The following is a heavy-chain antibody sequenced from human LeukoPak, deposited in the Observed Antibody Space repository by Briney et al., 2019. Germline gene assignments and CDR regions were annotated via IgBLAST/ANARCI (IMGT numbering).Heavy chain of an antibody. V-gene: IGHV4-61*02. Sequence: SETPSLTCTVSGGSISSGGYYWSWIRQSAGKGLEWIGRVYSRGSTNYNPSLKSPVTISVTTSKNHSSLKLSSVTAADTAVYYCARDRDVDDFDSWGHGTLVTVSS. CDR2: VYSRGST. CDR3: ARDRDVDDFDS. D-gene: IGHD2-15*01. CDR1: GGSISSGGYY. J-gene: IGHJ4*01.